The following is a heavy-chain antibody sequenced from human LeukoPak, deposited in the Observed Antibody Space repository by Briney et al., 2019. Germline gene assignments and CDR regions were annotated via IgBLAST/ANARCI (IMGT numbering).Heavy chain of an antibody. Sequence: PSETLSLTCAVSGGSISSSNWWSWVRQPPGKGLEWIGEIYHSGSTNYNPSLKSRVAISVDKSKNQFSLKLSSVTAADTAVYYCARVRWSYYYDSSGYYYFDYWGQGTLVTVSS. CDR2: IYHSGST. J-gene: IGHJ4*02. CDR3: ARVRWSYYYDSSGYYYFDY. V-gene: IGHV4-4*02. CDR1: GGSISSSNW. D-gene: IGHD3-22*01.